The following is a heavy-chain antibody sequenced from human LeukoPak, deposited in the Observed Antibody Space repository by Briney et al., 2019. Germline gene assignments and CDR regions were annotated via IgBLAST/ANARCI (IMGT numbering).Heavy chain of an antibody. J-gene: IGHJ3*02. CDR2: ISAYNGNT. CDR3: AREVTDIVVVVVPLPAFDI. Sequence: ASVKVSCKASGYTFTSYGISWVRQAPGQGLEWMGWISAYNGNTNYAQKLQGRVTMTTDTSTSTAYMELRSLRSDDTAVYYCAREVTDIVVVVVPLPAFDIWGQGTMVTVSS. D-gene: IGHD2-15*01. V-gene: IGHV1-18*01. CDR1: GYTFTSYG.